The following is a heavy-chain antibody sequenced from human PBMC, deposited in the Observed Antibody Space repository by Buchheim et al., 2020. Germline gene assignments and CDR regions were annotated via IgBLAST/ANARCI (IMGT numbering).Heavy chain of an antibody. J-gene: IGHJ3*02. V-gene: IGHV3-30-3*01. Sequence: QVQLVESGGGVVQPGRSLRLSCAASGFTFSSYAMHWVRQAPGKGLEWVAVISYDGSNKYYADSVKGRFTISRDNSKNTLYLQMNSLRAEDTAVYYCARGPYYYDSSDAFDIWGQGT. CDR3: ARGPYYYDSSDAFDI. CDR1: GFTFSSYA. D-gene: IGHD3-22*01. CDR2: ISYDGSNK.